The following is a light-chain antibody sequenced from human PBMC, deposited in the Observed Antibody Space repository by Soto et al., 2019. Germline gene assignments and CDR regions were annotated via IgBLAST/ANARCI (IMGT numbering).Light chain of an antibody. Sequence: QSALTQPPSVSGSPGQSVTISCTGSSSDVGSYNRVSWYQQPPGTAPKLIIYEVSNRPSGVPDRSSASKSGNTASLTISGLRAEDEADYYCSSSTSSTTLIFGGGTKVTVL. V-gene: IGLV2-18*02. J-gene: IGLJ2*01. CDR2: EVS. CDR3: SSSTSSTTLI. CDR1: SSDVGSYNR.